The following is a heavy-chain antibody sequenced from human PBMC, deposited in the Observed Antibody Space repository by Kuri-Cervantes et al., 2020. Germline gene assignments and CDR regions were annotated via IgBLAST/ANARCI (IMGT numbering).Heavy chain of an antibody. CDR1: GYTFTSYG. V-gene: IGHV1-18*01. CDR2: ISAYNGNT. Sequence: ASVKVSCKASGYTFTSYGISWARQAPGQGLEWMGWISAYNGNTNYAQKLQGRVTMTTDTSTSTAYMELRSLRSDDTAVYYCARDRQGIAAAGFDYWGQGTLVTVSS. J-gene: IGHJ4*02. CDR3: ARDRQGIAAAGFDY. D-gene: IGHD6-13*01.